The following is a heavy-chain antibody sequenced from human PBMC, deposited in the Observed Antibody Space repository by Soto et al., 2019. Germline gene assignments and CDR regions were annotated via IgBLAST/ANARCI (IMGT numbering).Heavy chain of an antibody. CDR3: ARNSRAAAGVDY. V-gene: IGHV4-61*01. Sequence: QVQLQESGPGLVKPSETLSLTCTVSGGSVSSGSYYWSWIRQPPGKGLEWIGYIYYSGSTNYNPSLKSRVTISVDTSKNQFSLKLSSVTAADTAVYYCARNSRAAAGVDYWGQGTLVTVSS. J-gene: IGHJ4*02. D-gene: IGHD6-13*01. CDR2: IYYSGST. CDR1: GGSVSSGSYY.